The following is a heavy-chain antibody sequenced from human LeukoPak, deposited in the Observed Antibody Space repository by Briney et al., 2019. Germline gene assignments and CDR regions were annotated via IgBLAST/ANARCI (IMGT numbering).Heavy chain of an antibody. V-gene: IGHV4-61*02. Sequence: SQTLSLTCTVSGGSISSGSYYWSWIRQPPGKELEWIGRIYTSGSTYYNPSLKSRFTIPVDTSKNQFSLMLSSVTAADTAMYSCARESAYDYVWGSYPKNYFDYWGQGTLVTVSS. CDR3: ARESAYDYVWGSYPKNYFDY. J-gene: IGHJ4*02. CDR1: GGSISSGSYY. D-gene: IGHD3-16*02. CDR2: IYTSGST.